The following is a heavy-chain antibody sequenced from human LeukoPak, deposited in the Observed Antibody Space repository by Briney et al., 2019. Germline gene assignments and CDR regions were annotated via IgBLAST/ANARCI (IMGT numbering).Heavy chain of an antibody. D-gene: IGHD5-12*01. CDR1: GGTFSSYA. CDR2: IIPIFGTA. Sequence: SVKVSCKASGGTFSSYAISWVRQAPGQGLEWMGGIIPIFGTANYAQKFQGRVTITTDESTSTAYMELSSLRSEDTAVYYCASDGSRVHIVATIWDYYYYMDVWGKGTTVTVSS. J-gene: IGHJ6*03. V-gene: IGHV1-69*05. CDR3: ASDGSRVHIVATIWDYYYYMDV.